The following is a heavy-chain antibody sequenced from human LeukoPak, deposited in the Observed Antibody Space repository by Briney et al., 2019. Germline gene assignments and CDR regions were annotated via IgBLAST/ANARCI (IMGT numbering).Heavy chain of an antibody. D-gene: IGHD3-22*01. J-gene: IGHJ4*02. V-gene: IGHV3-11*01. CDR1: GFTFSDYY. Sequence: GGSLRLSCAASGFTFSDYYMSWIRQAPGRGLEWVSYISSSGSTIYYADSVKGRVTISRDNAKNSLYLQMNSLRAEDTAVYYCARDSGPDYYDSSGHFDYWGQGTLVTVSS. CDR2: ISSSGSTI. CDR3: ARDSGPDYYDSSGHFDY.